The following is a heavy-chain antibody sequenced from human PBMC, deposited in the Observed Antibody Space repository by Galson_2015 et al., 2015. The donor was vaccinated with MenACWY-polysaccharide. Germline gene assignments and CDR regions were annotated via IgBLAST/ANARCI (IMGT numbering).Heavy chain of an antibody. CDR1: GFTFSNYW. D-gene: IGHD3-16*01. CDR3: ARLFGGVTTYDY. V-gene: IGHV3-7*01. CDR2: IKPDGSDK. J-gene: IGHJ4*02. Sequence: LRLSCAASGFTFSNYWMSWVSQAPGKGLEWVASIKPDGSDKYYVDSVKGRFIISRDNAQNSLFLQMSNLRAEDTAVYYCARLFGGVTTYDYWGQGTLVTVSS.